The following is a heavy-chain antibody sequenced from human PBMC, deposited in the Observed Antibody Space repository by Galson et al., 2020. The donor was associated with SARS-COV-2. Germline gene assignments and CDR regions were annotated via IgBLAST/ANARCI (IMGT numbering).Heavy chain of an antibody. CDR3: AREAGSIWYYYDSSGHKAHGAFDI. D-gene: IGHD3-22*01. CDR1: GGSISSSSYY. V-gene: IGHV4-39*07. Sequence: SETLSLTCTVSGGSISSSSYYWGWIRQPPGKGLEWIGSIYYSGSTYYNPSLKSRVTISVDTSKNQFSLKLSSVTAADTAVYYCAREAGSIWYYYDSSGHKAHGAFDIWGQGTMVTVSS. J-gene: IGHJ3*02. CDR2: IYYSGST.